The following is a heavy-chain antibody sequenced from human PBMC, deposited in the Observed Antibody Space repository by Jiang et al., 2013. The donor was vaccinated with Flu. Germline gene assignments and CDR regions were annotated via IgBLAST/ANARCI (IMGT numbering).Heavy chain of an antibody. Sequence: TLTLTCTFSGFSLSTSGMCVSWIRQPPTGRALEWLARIDWDDDKYYSTSLKTRLTISKDTSKNQVVLTMTNMDPVDTATYYCARSPLVNSALTNYYYGMDVWGQGTTVTVSS. CDR2: IDWDDDK. J-gene: IGHJ6*02. V-gene: IGHV2-70*11. D-gene: IGHD2-21*01. CDR1: GFSLSTSGMC. CDR3: ARSPLVNSALTNYYYGMDV.